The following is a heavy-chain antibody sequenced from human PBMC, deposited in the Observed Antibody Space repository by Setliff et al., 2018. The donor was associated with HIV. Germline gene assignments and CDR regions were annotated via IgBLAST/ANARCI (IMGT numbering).Heavy chain of an antibody. V-gene: IGHV3-33*01. J-gene: IGHJ4*02. CDR3: ARGGARGDYGYFDY. D-gene: IGHD4-17*01. CDR2: ISFDGSSK. Sequence: SCKVSGYTLTELSMHWVRQAPGKGLEWVAVISFDGSSKYYADSVKGRFTISRDNSKNTLYLQMNSLRAEDTAVYYCARGGARGDYGYFDYWGQGTLVTVSS. CDR1: GYTLTELS.